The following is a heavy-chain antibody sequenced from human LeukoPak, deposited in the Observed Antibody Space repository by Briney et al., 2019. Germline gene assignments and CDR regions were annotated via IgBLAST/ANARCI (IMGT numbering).Heavy chain of an antibody. V-gene: IGHV1-3*01. CDR2: INAGNGNT. D-gene: IGHD3-10*01. CDR3: ARALPLGRSGELVVY. J-gene: IGHJ4*02. Sequence: ASVKVSCKASGYTFTSYAMHWVRQAPGQRLEWMGWINAGNGNTKYSQKFQGRVTITRDASASTAYMELSSLRSEDTAVYYCARALPLGRSGELVVYWGQGTLVTVSS. CDR1: GYTFTSYA.